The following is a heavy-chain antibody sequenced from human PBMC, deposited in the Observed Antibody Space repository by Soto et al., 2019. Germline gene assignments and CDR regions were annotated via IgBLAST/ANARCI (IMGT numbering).Heavy chain of an antibody. CDR1: GGTFSSYA. V-gene: IGHV1-69*01. CDR3: ARDTVLYNWNYGWFDP. CDR2: IIPIFGTA. J-gene: IGHJ5*02. Sequence: QVQLVQSGAEVKKPGSSVKVSCKASGGTFSSYAISWVRQAPGQGLEWMGGIIPIFGTANYAQKFQGRVTITADESTSTAYMELSSLRSEDTAVYYCARDTVLYNWNYGWFDPWGQGTLVTVSS. D-gene: IGHD1-7*01.